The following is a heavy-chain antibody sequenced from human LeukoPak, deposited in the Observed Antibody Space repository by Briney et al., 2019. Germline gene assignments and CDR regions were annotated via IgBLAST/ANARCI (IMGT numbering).Heavy chain of an antibody. CDR3: ARDLGRRGRDGYNCLDY. V-gene: IGHV1-46*01. CDR2: INPSGGST. J-gene: IGHJ4*02. Sequence: ASVRVSCKASGYTFTSYYMHWVRQAPGQGLEWMGIINPSGGSTSYAQKFQGRVTMTRDTSTSTVYMELSSLRSEDTAVYYCARDLGRRGRDGYNCLDYWGQGTLVTVSS. D-gene: IGHD5-24*01. CDR1: GYTFTSYY.